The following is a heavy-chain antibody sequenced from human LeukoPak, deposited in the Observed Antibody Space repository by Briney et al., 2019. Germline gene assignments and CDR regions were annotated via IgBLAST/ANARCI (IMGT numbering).Heavy chain of an antibody. J-gene: IGHJ4*02. V-gene: IGHV4-59*01. CDR2: IYYSGST. CDR3: ARFEQLAYYFDY. Sequence: SETLSLTCTVSGGSISSYYWSWIRQPPGKGLEWIGYIYYSGSTNYNPSLKSRVTISVDTSKNQFSLKLSSVTAADTAVYYCARFEQLAYYFDYWGQGTLVTVSS. D-gene: IGHD6-6*01. CDR1: GGSISSYY.